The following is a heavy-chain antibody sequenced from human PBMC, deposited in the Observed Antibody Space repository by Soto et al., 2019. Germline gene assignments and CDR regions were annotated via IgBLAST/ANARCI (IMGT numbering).Heavy chain of an antibody. CDR2: IWYDGSNK. J-gene: IGHJ6*02. D-gene: IGHD7-27*01. Sequence: QVQLVESGGGVVQPGRSLRLSCAASGFTFRSYGMHWVRQAPGKGLEWVAVIWYDGSNKYYADSVKGRFTISRDNSKNTLYLQMNSLRAEDTAVYYCARVSGGWSVDYYYYGMDVWGQGTTVTVSS. V-gene: IGHV3-33*01. CDR3: ARVSGGWSVDYYYYGMDV. CDR1: GFTFRSYG.